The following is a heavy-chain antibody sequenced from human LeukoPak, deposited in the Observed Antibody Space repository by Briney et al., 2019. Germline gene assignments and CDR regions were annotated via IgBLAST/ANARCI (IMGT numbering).Heavy chain of an antibody. Sequence: SETLSLTCAVYGGSFSGYYWSWIRQPPGKGLEWIGYIYYSGSTNYNPSLKSRVTISVDTSKNQFSLKLSSVTAADTAVYYCARVVGYCSGGSCLIFDYWGQGTLVTVSS. CDR3: ARVVGYCSGGSCLIFDY. CDR1: GGSFSGYY. V-gene: IGHV4-59*01. D-gene: IGHD2-15*01. J-gene: IGHJ4*02. CDR2: IYYSGST.